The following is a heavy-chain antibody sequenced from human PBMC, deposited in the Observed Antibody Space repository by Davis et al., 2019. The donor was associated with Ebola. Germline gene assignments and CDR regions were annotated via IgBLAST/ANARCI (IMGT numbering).Heavy chain of an antibody. CDR3: ARDLRVTMIVVIPLY. CDR1: GFTFSSYA. Sequence: GESLKISCAASGFTFSSYAMSWVRQAPGKGLEWVSAISGSGGSTYYADSVKGRFTISRDNSKNTLYLQMNSLRAEDAAVYYCARDLRVTMIVVIPLYWGQGTLVTVSS. V-gene: IGHV3-23*01. J-gene: IGHJ4*02. D-gene: IGHD3-22*01. CDR2: ISGSGGST.